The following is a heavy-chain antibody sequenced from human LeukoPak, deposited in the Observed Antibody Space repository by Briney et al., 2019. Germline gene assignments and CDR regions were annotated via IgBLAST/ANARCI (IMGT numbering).Heavy chain of an antibody. CDR1: GFTFSNYA. J-gene: IGHJ3*01. CDR2: TSSDESHK. V-gene: IGHV3-30*01. CDR3: ATTHLNPQAFDV. Sequence: GTSLRLSCEASGFTFSNYAMHWVRQAPGKGLEWVAITSSDESHKYYADSVRGRFTISRDNSKNTLYLQMKNLRAEDTAVFYCATTHLNPQAFDVWGQGTMVTVAS.